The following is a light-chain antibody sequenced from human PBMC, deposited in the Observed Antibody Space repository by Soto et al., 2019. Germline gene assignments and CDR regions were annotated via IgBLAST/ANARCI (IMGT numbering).Light chain of an antibody. J-gene: IGKJ1*01. CDR1: QSVSSSY. CDR3: QQYVTSSWT. CDR2: GAS. Sequence: EIVLTQSPGTLSLSPGERATLSCRASQSVSSSYLAWYQQKPGQAPRLLIYGASSRATGIPDRFSGSGSGTDFTLTISRLEAEDFAVYYCQQYVTSSWTFGQGTTVDIK. V-gene: IGKV3-20*01.